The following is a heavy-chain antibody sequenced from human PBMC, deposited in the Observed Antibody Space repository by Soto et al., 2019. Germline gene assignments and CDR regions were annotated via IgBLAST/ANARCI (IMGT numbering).Heavy chain of an antibody. CDR3: AKSGSSGWYGWFDP. Sequence: GSGPTLVNPTQTLTLTCIFSGFSLRTSGVGVGWIRQPPGKDLEWLGFIYWNDDKRYSPSLKSRLTITKDTSKNQVILTMTNMDPVDTATYYCAKSGSSGWYGWFDPWGQGTLVTVSS. D-gene: IGHD6-19*01. CDR1: GFSLRTSGVG. J-gene: IGHJ5*02. V-gene: IGHV2-5*01. CDR2: IYWNDDK.